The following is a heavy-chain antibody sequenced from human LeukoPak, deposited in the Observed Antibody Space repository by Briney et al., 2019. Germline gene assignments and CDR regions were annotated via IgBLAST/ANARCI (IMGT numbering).Heavy chain of an antibody. V-gene: IGHV5-51*01. J-gene: IGHJ4*02. CDR3: TSRITMVYDY. D-gene: IGHD3-10*01. Sequence: GESLKISCKGSGYRFTSYWIGWVRQMPGKGLEWMGIIYPGDSDTRYSPSFQGQVAISADKSISTAYLQWSSLKASDTAMYYCTSRITMVYDYWGQGTLVTVSS. CDR2: IYPGDSDT. CDR1: GYRFTSYW.